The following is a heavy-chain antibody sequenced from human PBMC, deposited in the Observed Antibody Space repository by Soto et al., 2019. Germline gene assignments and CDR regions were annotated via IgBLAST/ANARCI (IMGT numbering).Heavy chain of an antibody. V-gene: IGHV3-33*01. CDR3: ARDWWEEPAGKETVSQFDY. Sequence: QVHLVESGGGVVQPGRSLTLSCTASGFAFSNYGIHWVRQAPGRGLEWVAVIWSDGTKKFYAGSVRGRFTISRDNSNNTICLQMNSLRAEDTAVYYCARDWWEEPAGKETVSQFDYWGQGTLVTVSS. CDR2: IWSDGTKK. CDR1: GFAFSNYG. J-gene: IGHJ4*02. D-gene: IGHD6-13*01.